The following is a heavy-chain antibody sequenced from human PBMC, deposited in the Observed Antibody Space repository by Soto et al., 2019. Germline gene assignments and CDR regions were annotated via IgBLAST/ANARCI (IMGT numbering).Heavy chain of an antibody. Sequence: SETLSLTCTVSGGSISSYYWSWIRQPPGKGLEWIGYIYYSGSTNYNPSLKSRVTISVDTSKNQFSLRLSSVTAADTAVYYCARGITGTVYYYYYMDVWGKRTTVTVSS. J-gene: IGHJ6*03. CDR1: GGSISSYY. CDR2: IYYSGST. V-gene: IGHV4-59*01. CDR3: ARGITGTVYYYYYMDV. D-gene: IGHD1-20*01.